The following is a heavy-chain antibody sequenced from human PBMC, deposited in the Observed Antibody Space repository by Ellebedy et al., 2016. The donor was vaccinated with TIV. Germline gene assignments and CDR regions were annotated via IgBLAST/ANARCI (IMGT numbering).Heavy chain of an antibody. CDR1: GFTFSTYW. J-gene: IGHJ4*02. V-gene: IGHV3-7*01. D-gene: IGHD6-19*01. CDR2: INQDGSAK. CDR3: TRTPYSSGWN. Sequence: GGSLRLXCAASGFTFSTYWMSWVRQAPGKGLEWVANINQDGSAKSYVDSVKGRFTISRDNTKNSLSLQMNILRAEDTAVYYCTRTPYSSGWNWGQGTLVIVSS.